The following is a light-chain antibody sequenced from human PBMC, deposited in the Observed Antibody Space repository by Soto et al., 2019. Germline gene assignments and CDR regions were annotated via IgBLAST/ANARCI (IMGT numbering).Light chain of an antibody. Sequence: EIVLAQSPATLSLSPGERATLSCRASQSVSISLAWYQQKPGQAPRLLIYDASNRATGVPARFSGSGSGTDFTLTVSSREPEDFALYYCQQRSNWPPEITFGQGTRLEIK. J-gene: IGKJ5*01. CDR3: QQRSNWPPEIT. CDR2: DAS. V-gene: IGKV3-11*01. CDR1: QSVSIS.